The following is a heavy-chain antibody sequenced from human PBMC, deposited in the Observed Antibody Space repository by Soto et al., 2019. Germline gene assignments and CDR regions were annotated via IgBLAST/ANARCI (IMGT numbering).Heavy chain of an antibody. Sequence: GSLRLTCPASGXPLSDYDMTWIRQAPGKGLEWVSYISSSGSALQYADSVNGRFTISMDNARNSLFLQMASLRVEDTDMYYCARDSPGGFNWFDPWGQGTLVTVSS. D-gene: IGHD3-16*01. J-gene: IGHJ5*02. CDR2: ISSSGSAL. V-gene: IGHV3-11*01. CDR1: GXPLSDYD. CDR3: ARDSPGGFNWFDP.